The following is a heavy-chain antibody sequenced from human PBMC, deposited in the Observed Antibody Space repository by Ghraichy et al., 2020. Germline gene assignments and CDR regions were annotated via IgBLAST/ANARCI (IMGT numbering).Heavy chain of an antibody. CDR3: TTDAFYDSIWGNYRFYFDY. CDR2: IKTKAEGGTT. D-gene: IGHD3-16*02. J-gene: IGHJ4*02. V-gene: IGHV3-15*01. CDR1: GFNFTNAW. Sequence: SCAASGFNFTNAWMSWFRQAPGKGLECVGRIKTKAEGGTTDYSTSMKGRFTISRDDSQNTLYLQMNSLKTEDTAVYYCTTDAFYDSIWGNYRFYFDYWGQGTLITVSS.